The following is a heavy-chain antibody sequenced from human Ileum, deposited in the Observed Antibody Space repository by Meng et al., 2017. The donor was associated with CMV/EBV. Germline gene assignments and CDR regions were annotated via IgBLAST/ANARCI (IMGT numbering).Heavy chain of an antibody. CDR1: GFTFSNYA. V-gene: IGHV3-23*01. CDR3: AREGVTVGPGPIDY. J-gene: IGHJ4*02. D-gene: IGHD1-26*01. CDR2: VGDTGDAT. Sequence: GGSLRLSCAASGFTFSNYAMIWVRQGPGKGLEWVASVGDTGDATFHADSVRGRFTISRDNSHNVVFLQMNSLRTEDTAVYFCAREGVTVGPGPIDYWGQGTLVTVSS.